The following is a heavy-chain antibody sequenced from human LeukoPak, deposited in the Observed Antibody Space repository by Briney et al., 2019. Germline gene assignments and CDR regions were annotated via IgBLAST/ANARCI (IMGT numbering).Heavy chain of an antibody. D-gene: IGHD6-13*01. CDR2: IYSGGTT. V-gene: IGHV3-53*01. CDR1: GFIVSSNY. J-gene: IGHJ4*01. CDR3: SRASRIGAAGLFDY. Sequence: GGSLRLSCAASGFIVSSNYMNWVRQAPGKGLEWVAVIYSGGTTFYAGSVKGRFTISRDDSKNTLLLQMNSLRVEDTAMYFCSRASRIGAAGLFDYWGQGTLVTVSS.